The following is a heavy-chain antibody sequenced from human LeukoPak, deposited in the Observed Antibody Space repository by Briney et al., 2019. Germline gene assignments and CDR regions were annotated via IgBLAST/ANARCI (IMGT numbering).Heavy chain of an antibody. Sequence: SETLSLTCTVSGDSISSSYWSWIRQPPGKGLEWIGFIYIGGYNYNPSLKSRVTMSVDTSKNQVSLKVNSVTAADTAVYFCARQPPDTASFDYWGQGTLVTVSS. J-gene: IGHJ4*02. CDR3: ARQPPDTASFDY. D-gene: IGHD3-22*01. CDR2: IYIGGY. V-gene: IGHV4-59*01. CDR1: GDSISSSY.